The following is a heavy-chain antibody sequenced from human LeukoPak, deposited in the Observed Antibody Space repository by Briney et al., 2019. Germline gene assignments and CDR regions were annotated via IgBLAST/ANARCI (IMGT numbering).Heavy chain of an antibody. J-gene: IGHJ4*02. Sequence: PSETLSLTCNVSGGSISGYHWSWIRQPPGKGPEWIGYIYHSGSTYYNPSLKSRVTISVDRSKNQFSLKLSSVTAADTAVYYCARGGSYFDYWGQGTLVTVSS. V-gene: IGHV4-30-2*01. CDR1: GGSISGYH. D-gene: IGHD3-10*01. CDR2: IYHSGST. CDR3: ARGGSYFDY.